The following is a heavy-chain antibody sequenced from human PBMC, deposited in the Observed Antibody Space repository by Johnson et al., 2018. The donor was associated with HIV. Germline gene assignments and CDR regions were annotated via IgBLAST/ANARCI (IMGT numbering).Heavy chain of an antibody. D-gene: IGHD3-3*01. V-gene: IGHV3-66*01. CDR3: ARDRVPDAFDI. CDR2: IYSGGST. J-gene: IGHJ3*02. CDR1: GFTFDDYA. Sequence: EQLVESGGGVVRPGGSLRLSCVGSGFTFDDYALSWVRQAPGKGLEWVSVIYSGGSTYYADSVKGRFTISRDNSKNTLYLQMNSLRAEDTAVYYCARDRVPDAFDIWGQGTMVTVSS.